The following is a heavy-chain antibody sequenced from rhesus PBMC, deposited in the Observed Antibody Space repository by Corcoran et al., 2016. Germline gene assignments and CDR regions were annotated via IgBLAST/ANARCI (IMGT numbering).Heavy chain of an antibody. J-gene: IGHJ4*01. CDR3: ARQGIFDY. CDR2: INGNSGST. V-gene: IGHV4-80*01. Sequence: QVQLQESGPGLVKPSETLSLTCAVSGGSFSSYWWSWIRQPPGKGLEWIGEINGNSGSTNYNPSLKIRVTILKDASKNQFSLKLSSVTAADTAVYYCARQGIFDYWGQGVLVTVSS. CDR1: GGSFSSYW. D-gene: IGHD5-42*01.